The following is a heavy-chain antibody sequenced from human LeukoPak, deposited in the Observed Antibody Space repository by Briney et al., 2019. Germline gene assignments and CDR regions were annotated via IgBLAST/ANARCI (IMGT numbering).Heavy chain of an antibody. CDR2: IYHSGST. CDR1: GGSISSGDYS. J-gene: IGHJ4*02. CDR3: AADYGSGSYRFDC. V-gene: IGHV4-30-2*01. D-gene: IGHD3-10*01. Sequence: SETLSLTCAVSGGSISSGDYSWSWIRQPPGKGLEWIGYIYHSGSTLYNPSLKGRVTISVDRSKNQFSLKLSSVTAADTAVYYCAADYGSGSYRFDCWGQGTLVTVSS.